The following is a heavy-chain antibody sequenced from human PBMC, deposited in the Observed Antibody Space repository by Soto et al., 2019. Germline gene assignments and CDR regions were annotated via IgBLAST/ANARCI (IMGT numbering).Heavy chain of an antibody. CDR2: IYHSGST. CDR1: GYSISSGYY. Sequence: SETLSLTCAVSGYSISSGYYWGWIRQPPGKGLEWIGSIYHSGSTYYNPSLKSRVTISVDTSKNQFSLKLSSVTAADTAVYYCAIDSYYDFWSGSSNPYGMDVWGQGTTVTV. D-gene: IGHD3-3*01. CDR3: AIDSYYDFWSGSSNPYGMDV. V-gene: IGHV4-38-2*02. J-gene: IGHJ6*02.